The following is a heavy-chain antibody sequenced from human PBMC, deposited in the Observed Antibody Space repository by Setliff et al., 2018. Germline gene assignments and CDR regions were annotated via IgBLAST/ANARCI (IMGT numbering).Heavy chain of an antibody. D-gene: IGHD5-12*01. V-gene: IGHV4-38-2*01. Sequence: PSETLSLTCAVSSYSISRGYYWGCIRQAPGKGLEFIGSIYHGGNIVYNPSLESRVTLSADTSKNQFSLTLTSVTAADTAVYYCARAPPPWLQSLGGDYWGQGTLVTVSS. J-gene: IGHJ4*02. CDR1: SYSISRGYY. CDR2: IYHGGNI. CDR3: ARAPPPWLQSLGGDY.